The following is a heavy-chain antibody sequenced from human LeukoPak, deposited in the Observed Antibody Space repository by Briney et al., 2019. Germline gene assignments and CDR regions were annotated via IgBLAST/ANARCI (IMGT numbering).Heavy chain of an antibody. CDR1: GFTFSTYE. CDR2: ISSSGSGSTI. V-gene: IGHV3-48*03. CDR3: AREGKYYFDY. D-gene: IGHD2/OR15-2a*01. J-gene: IGHJ4*02. Sequence: GGSLRLSCAASGFTFSTYEMIWVRQAPGKGLEWVSYISSSGSGSTICYADSVKGRFTISRDNAKNSLYLQMNSLRAEDTAVYYCAREGKYYFDYWGQGSLVTVSS.